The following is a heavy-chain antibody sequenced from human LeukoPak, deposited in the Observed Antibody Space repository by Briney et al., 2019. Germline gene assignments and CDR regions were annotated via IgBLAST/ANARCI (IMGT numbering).Heavy chain of an antibody. CDR1: GGSISSYY. CDR3: ARRKYYGSGSYSNWFDP. D-gene: IGHD3-10*01. J-gene: IGHJ5*02. CDR2: IYYSGST. Sequence: SETLSLTCTVSGGSISSYYWSWIRQPPGKGREWIGYIYYSGSTNYNPSLKSRVTISVDTSKNQFSLKLSSVTAADTAVYYCARRKYYGSGSYSNWFDPWGQGTLVTVSS. V-gene: IGHV4-59*08.